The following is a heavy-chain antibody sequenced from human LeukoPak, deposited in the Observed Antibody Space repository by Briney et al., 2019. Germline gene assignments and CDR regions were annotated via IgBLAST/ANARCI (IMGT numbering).Heavy chain of an antibody. Sequence: GGSLRLSCAASGFTFSDYSMNWVCQAPGKGLEWVSYISSSSISIYYADSVKGRFTISRDNAKNSLYLQMNSLTAEDTAVYYCASSRRYCRSTSCYMGLTIDYWGQGTLVTVSS. CDR1: GFTFSDYS. V-gene: IGHV3-48*04. D-gene: IGHD2-2*02. CDR2: ISSSSISI. J-gene: IGHJ4*02. CDR3: ASSRRYCRSTSCYMGLTIDY.